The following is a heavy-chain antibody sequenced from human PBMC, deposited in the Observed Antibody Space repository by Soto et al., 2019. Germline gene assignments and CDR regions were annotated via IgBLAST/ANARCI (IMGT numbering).Heavy chain of an antibody. CDR3: ARGRDGYKNY. D-gene: IGHD5-12*01. CDR2: INHSGST. V-gene: IGHV4-34*01. J-gene: IGHJ4*02. Sequence: QVQLQQWGAGLLKPSETLSLTCAVYGGSLSGYYWSWIRQPPGKGLEWIGEINHSGSTNYNPSLKSRVTISVDTSKNQFSLKLSSVTAADTAVYYCARGRDGYKNYWGQGTLVTVSS. CDR1: GGSLSGYY.